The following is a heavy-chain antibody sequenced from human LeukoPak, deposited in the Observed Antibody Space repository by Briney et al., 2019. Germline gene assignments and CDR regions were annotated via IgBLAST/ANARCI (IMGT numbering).Heavy chain of an antibody. Sequence: GASVRVSCTASGYTFTTYYIHWVRQAPGQGLEWMGVINPGDGSTNYEQKFQGRVTMTRDTSTTTVYMEVSSLRSDDTAVYYCARKIISDTYGSFLAYWGQGTLVTVSS. CDR1: GYTFTTYY. D-gene: IGHD5-18*01. CDR2: INPGDGST. CDR3: ARKIISDTYGSFLAY. J-gene: IGHJ4*02. V-gene: IGHV1-46*01.